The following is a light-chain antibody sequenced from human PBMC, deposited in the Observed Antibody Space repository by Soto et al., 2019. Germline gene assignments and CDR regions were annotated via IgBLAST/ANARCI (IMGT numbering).Light chain of an antibody. J-gene: IGLJ3*02. CDR3: QSYDSSLSGYWV. CDR2: DNS. V-gene: IGLV1-40*01. CDR1: SSNIGAGYD. Sequence: QSVLTQPPSVSGAPGQRVTISCTGSSSNIGAGYDVHWYLQLPGTAPKLLIYDNSNRPSGVPDRFSGSKSGTSASLAITGLQAEDEAHYYCQSYDSSLSGYWVFGGGTKLTVL.